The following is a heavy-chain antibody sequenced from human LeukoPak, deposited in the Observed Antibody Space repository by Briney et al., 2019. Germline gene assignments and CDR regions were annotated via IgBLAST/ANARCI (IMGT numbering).Heavy chain of an antibody. V-gene: IGHV4-34*01. CDR3: ARGLYGMDV. Sequence: SETLSLTCAVYGGSFSGYYWSWIRQPPGKGLEWIGEINHSGSTNYNPSLKSRVTISVDTSKNQFSLKLSSVTAADTAVYYCARGLYGMDVWGQGTTVAVSS. CDR2: INHSGST. J-gene: IGHJ6*02. CDR1: GGSFSGYY.